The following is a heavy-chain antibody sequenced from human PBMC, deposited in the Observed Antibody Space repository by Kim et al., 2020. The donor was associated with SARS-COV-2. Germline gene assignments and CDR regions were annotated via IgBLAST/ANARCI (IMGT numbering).Heavy chain of an antibody. V-gene: IGHV3-7*05. CDR1: GFTFRGYW. J-gene: IGHJ5*02. D-gene: IGHD7-27*01. CDR2: INYDGSEK. CDR3: ARRTASPTGGWFDP. Sequence: GGSLRLSCAASGFTFRGYWMSWVRQTPGKGLEWVASINYDGSEKYYVASVKGRFTISTDNAKNSLYLQMDSLRAEDTATYYCARRTASPTGGWFDPWGQG.